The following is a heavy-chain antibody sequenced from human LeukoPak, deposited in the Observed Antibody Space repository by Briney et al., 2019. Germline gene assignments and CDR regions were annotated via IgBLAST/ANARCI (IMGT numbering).Heavy chain of an antibody. V-gene: IGHV3-21*01. CDR3: MTSSSHDYYYYMDV. D-gene: IGHD6-6*01. CDR1: GFTFSSYS. J-gene: IGHJ6*03. CDR2: ISSSSSYI. Sequence: GGSLRRSCAASGFTFSSYSMNWVRQAPGKGLEWVSSISSSSSYIYYADSVKGRFTISRDNAKNSLYLQMNSLRAEDTAVYYCMTSSSHDYYYYMDVWGKGTTVTVSS.